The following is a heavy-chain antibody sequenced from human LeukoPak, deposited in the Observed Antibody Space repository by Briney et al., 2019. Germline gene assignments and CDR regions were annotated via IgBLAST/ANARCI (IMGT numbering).Heavy chain of an antibody. CDR2: IIPIFGTA. D-gene: IGHD2-2*01. CDR3: ASFMRPGNKDGVVPAATPMRGPFDY. V-gene: IGHV1-69*05. J-gene: IGHJ4*02. Sequence: ASVKVSCKASGGTFSSYAISWVRQAPGQGLEWMGGIIPIFGTANYAQKFQGRVTITTDESTSTAYMELSSLRSEDTAVYYCASFMRPGNKDGVVPAATPMRGPFDYWGQGTLVTVSS. CDR1: GGTFSSYA.